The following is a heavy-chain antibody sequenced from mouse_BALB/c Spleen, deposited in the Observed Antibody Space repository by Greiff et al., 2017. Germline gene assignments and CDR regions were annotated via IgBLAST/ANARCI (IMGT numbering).Heavy chain of an antibody. CDR1: GFNIKDTY. J-gene: IGHJ2*01. CDR2: IDPANGNT. V-gene: IGHV14-3*02. D-gene: IGHD1-1*01. Sequence: VQLQQSGAELVKPGASVQLSCTASGFNIKDTYMHWVKQRPEQGLEWIGRIDPANGNTKYDPKLQGKATITADTSSNTAYLQLSSLTSEDTAVYYGAPSITTVVTTRKFYFDYWGQGTTLTVSS. CDR3: APSITTVVTTRKFYFDY.